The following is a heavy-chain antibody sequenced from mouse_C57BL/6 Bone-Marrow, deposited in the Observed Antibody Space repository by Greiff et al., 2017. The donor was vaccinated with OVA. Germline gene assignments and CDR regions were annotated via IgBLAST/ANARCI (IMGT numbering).Heavy chain of an antibody. D-gene: IGHD4-1*01. J-gene: IGHJ3*01. V-gene: IGHV1-47*01. CDR2: FHPYNDDT. Sequence: QVQLKESGAELVKPGASVKMSCKASGYTFTTYPIEWMKQNHGKSLEWIGNFHPYNDDTKYNEKFKGKATLTVEKSSSTVYLELSRLTSDDAAVYYCARRLWDSAWFAYWGQGTLVTVSA. CDR3: ARRLWDSAWFAY. CDR1: GYTFTTYP.